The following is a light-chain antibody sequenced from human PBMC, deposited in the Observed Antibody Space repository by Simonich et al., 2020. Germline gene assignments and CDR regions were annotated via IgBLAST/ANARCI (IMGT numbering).Light chain of an antibody. Sequence: AIQMTQSPSSLSASVGARVTITCRASQGIRNDLGWYQQKPGKAPKLLIYAASSLQSRVPSRFSGSGSGTDFTLTISSLQPEDFATYYCLQDYNYPVFGPGTKVDIK. J-gene: IGKJ3*01. CDR1: QGIRND. CDR3: LQDYNYPV. V-gene: IGKV1-6*01. CDR2: AAS.